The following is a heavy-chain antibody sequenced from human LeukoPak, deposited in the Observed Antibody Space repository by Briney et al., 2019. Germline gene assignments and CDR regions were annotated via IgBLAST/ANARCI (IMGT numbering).Heavy chain of an antibody. CDR3: ARDQKDGSGFDY. Sequence: ASVKVSCKASGYTFTGYYMHWVRQAPGQGLEWMGWINPNSGGTNYAQKFQGRVTMTRDTSISTAYMELRSLRSDDTAVYYCARDQKDGSGFDYWGQGTLVTVSS. CDR2: INPNSGGT. D-gene: IGHD3-22*01. V-gene: IGHV1-2*02. CDR1: GYTFTGYY. J-gene: IGHJ4*02.